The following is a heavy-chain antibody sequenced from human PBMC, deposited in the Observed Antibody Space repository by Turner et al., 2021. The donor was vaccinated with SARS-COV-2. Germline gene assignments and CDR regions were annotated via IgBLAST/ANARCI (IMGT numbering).Heavy chain of an antibody. CDR3: ASSSVTSPGTFDY. Sequence: QLLLVDAGGGLLTPGCLRILSCAASGFFFSYCTMNWVRQAPGRGLEWISYISSSGSSIYYADSVKGRFTSSRDSAKNSLYLQMNSLRAEDTAVYYCASSSVTSPGTFDYWGQGTLVTVSS. CDR1: GFFFSYCT. V-gene: IGHV3-11*01. J-gene: IGHJ4*02. CDR2: ISSSGSSI. D-gene: IGHD6-13*01.